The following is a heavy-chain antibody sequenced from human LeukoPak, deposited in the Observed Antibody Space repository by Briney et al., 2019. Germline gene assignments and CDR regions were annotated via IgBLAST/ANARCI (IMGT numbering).Heavy chain of an antibody. CDR3: SRESGPYSPFGH. V-gene: IGHV4-59*12. J-gene: IGHJ4*02. CDR2: IFNSGGT. CDR1: GGSISSYS. D-gene: IGHD1-26*01. Sequence: SETLSLTCTVSGGSISSYSWNWIRQPPGKGLEWIGYIFNSGGTNYNPSLRGRVTMSLDESKNHLSLTLTSVTAADTAIYYCSRESGPYSPFGHWGQGILVTVTT.